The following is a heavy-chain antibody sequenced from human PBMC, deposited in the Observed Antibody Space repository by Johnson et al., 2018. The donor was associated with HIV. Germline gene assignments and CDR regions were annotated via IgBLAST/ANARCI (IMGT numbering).Heavy chain of an antibody. CDR3: ARMMYSRGAFDI. J-gene: IGHJ3*02. V-gene: IGHV3-13*01. Sequence: VQLVESGGGLVQPGGSLRLSCAASGFTFSSYDMHWVRQATGKGLEWVSAIGTAGDTYYPGSVKGRFTISRENAKNSLYLQMNSLRAVDTAVYYCARMMYSRGAFDIWGQGTMVTVSS. CDR1: GFTFSSYD. CDR2: IGTAGDT. D-gene: IGHD6-13*01.